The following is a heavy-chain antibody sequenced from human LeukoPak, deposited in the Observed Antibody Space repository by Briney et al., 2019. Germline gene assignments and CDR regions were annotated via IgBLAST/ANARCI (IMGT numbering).Heavy chain of an antibody. J-gene: IGHJ4*02. D-gene: IGHD5-18*01. CDR3: AKEGGYSYGYVVYFDY. Sequence: GGSLRLSCAASGFTFDDYAMHWVRQAPGKGLEWVSLISGDGGSTYYADSVKGRFTISRDNSKNSLYLQMNSLRTEGTALYYCAKEGGYSYGYVVYFDYWGQGTLVTVSS. V-gene: IGHV3-43*02. CDR1: GFTFDDYA. CDR2: ISGDGGST.